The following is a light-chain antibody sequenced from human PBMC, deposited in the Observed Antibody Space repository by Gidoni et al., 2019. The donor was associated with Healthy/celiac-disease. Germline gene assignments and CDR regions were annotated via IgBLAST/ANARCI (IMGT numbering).Light chain of an antibody. CDR2: AAS. Sequence: DIQLTQSPSFLSASVGDRVTITCRASQGISSYLAWYQQKPGKAPKLLIYAASILQSGVPSRFSGSGSGTEFTLTISSLQPEDFATYYCQQLNSYPPWTFXQXTKVEIK. V-gene: IGKV1-9*01. CDR3: QQLNSYPPWT. J-gene: IGKJ1*01. CDR1: QGISSY.